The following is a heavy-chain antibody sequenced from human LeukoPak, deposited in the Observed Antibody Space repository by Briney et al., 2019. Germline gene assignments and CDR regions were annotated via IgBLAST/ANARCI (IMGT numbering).Heavy chain of an antibody. Sequence: SETLSLTCTVSGGSISSYQWSWIRQPPGKGLEWIGYIYNSGTASYNPSLKSRLTISVDTSKNQYSLHLSSVTAADTAVYYCPRDLYYFDYSAYYPVGDGYDIWGQGTMVTVSS. D-gene: IGHD3-22*01. V-gene: IGHV4-59*01. CDR1: GGSISSYQ. CDR2: IYNSGTA. J-gene: IGHJ3*02. CDR3: PRDLYYFDYSAYYPVGDGYDI.